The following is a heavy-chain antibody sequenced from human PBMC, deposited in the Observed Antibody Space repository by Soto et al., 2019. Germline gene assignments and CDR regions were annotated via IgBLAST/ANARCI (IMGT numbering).Heavy chain of an antibody. Sequence: QVQLVESGGGVVQPGRSLRLSCAASGFTFINYGMHWVRQAPGKGLEWVALISYDGSNKYYADSVKDRFTISRDNSKNALYLQMNRLRTEDTAVYYCAKDVRGYHLLYYGMDVWGQGTTVTGSS. CDR1: GFTFINYG. D-gene: IGHD2-2*02. V-gene: IGHV3-30*18. CDR3: AKDVRGYHLLYYGMDV. J-gene: IGHJ6*02. CDR2: ISYDGSNK.